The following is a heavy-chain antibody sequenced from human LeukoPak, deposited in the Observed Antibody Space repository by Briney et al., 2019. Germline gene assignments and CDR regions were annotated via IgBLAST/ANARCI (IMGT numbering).Heavy chain of an antibody. CDR3: ARLYTSSPANH. CDR2: IYHTGST. Sequence: NPSETLSLTCTVSGGSIISSGGYYYWSWIRQPPGKGLEWIGNIYHTGSTYYNPSLKSRVTISVDTSKNQFSLKLSSVTAADTAVYYCARLYTSSPANHWGQGTLVTVSS. CDR1: GGSIISSGGYYY. V-gene: IGHV4-39*01. J-gene: IGHJ5*02. D-gene: IGHD6-6*01.